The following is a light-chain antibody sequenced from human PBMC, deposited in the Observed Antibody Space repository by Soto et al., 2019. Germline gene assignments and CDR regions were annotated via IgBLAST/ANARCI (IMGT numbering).Light chain of an antibody. CDR1: QNISTS. CDR2: DVS. CDR3: QQYDSYRT. J-gene: IGKJ1*01. V-gene: IGKV1-5*01. Sequence: DIQMTQSPSTLSASVGDRVTITFRPSQNISTSLAWYQQKSVRAPKLLIYDVSNLESGVPSRFSGSGSGTEFSLTIRGLQPDDFATYYCQQYDSYRTFGQGTTVEVK.